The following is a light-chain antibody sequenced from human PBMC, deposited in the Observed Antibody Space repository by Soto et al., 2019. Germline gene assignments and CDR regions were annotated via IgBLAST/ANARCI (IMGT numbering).Light chain of an antibody. Sequence: QSALTQPASVSGSPGQSITISCTGTSSDICGYDYVSWYQQHPGKAPKFMIYEVSNRPSGVSNRFSASKSGNTASLTNSGLQSDADADYYCTSYTSSINNYVFGTGNQLT. V-gene: IGLV2-14*01. CDR3: TSYTSSINNYV. J-gene: IGLJ1*01. CDR1: SSDICGYDY. CDR2: EVS.